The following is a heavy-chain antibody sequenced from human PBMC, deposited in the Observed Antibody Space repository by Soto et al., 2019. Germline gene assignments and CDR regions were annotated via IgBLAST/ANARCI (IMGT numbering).Heavy chain of an antibody. V-gene: IGHV4-59*04. Sequence: SETLALSCTLSGGSFSPNDWAWIRQPPGKGLEWIGNIYYHGNTYSNPSLKSRVTISVDTSNNQLSLKLRSVTAADTAVYYCANLHPSIAANYWGQAPLVTVSS. CDR2: IYYHGNT. CDR1: GGSFSPND. J-gene: IGHJ4*02. D-gene: IGHD6-13*01. CDR3: ANLHPSIAANY.